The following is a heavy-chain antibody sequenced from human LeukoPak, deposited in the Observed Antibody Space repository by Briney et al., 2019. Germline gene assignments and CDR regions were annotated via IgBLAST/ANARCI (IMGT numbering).Heavy chain of an antibody. Sequence: PGRSLRLSCAASGFTFSSYAMHWVRQAPGKGLEWVAVISYDGSNKYYADSVKGRFTIFRDNSKNTLYLQMNSLRAEDTAVYYCARESLSYDSSGYYYEGADIDYWGQGTLVTVSS. CDR2: ISYDGSNK. CDR3: ARESLSYDSSGYYYEGADIDY. J-gene: IGHJ4*02. D-gene: IGHD3-22*01. CDR1: GFTFSSYA. V-gene: IGHV3-30-3*01.